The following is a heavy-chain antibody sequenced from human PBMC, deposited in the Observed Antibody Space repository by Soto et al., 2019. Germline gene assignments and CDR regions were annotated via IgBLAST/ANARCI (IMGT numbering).Heavy chain of an antibody. CDR2: IYSGGST. D-gene: IGHD1-26*01. CDR1: GFTVSSNY. J-gene: IGHJ4*02. Sequence: GGSLRLSCAASGFTVSSNYMSWVRQAPGKGLEWVSVIYSGGSTYYADSVKGRFTISRHNSKNTLYLQMNSLRAEDTAVYYCARGPGGSYYYFDYWGQGTLVTVSS. CDR3: ARGPGGSYYYFDY. V-gene: IGHV3-53*04.